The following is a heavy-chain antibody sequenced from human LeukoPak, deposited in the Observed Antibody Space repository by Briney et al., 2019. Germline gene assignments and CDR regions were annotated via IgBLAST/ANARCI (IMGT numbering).Heavy chain of an antibody. D-gene: IGHD1-26*01. CDR2: TYYRSKWYN. Sequence: SQTLSLTCAISGDSVSSNSAAWIWIRQSPSRGLEWLGRTYYRSKWYNDYAVSVKSRIAITPDTSKSQFALQLNSVTPEDTAVYYCAREGEVGTTWSWFDPWGQGTLVTVSS. J-gene: IGHJ5*02. CDR1: GDSVSSNSAA. CDR3: AREGEVGTTWSWFDP. V-gene: IGHV6-1*01.